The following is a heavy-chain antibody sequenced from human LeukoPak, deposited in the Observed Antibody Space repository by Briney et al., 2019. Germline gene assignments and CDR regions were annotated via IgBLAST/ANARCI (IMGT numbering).Heavy chain of an antibody. CDR3: ITGDYDFWSGFYSPNHYFDY. CDR1: GFTVSNKY. J-gene: IGHJ4*02. CDR2: IKGKTAAGAP. V-gene: IGHV3-15*01. D-gene: IGHD3-3*01. Sequence: GGSLRLSCVASGFTVSNKYMSWVRQAPGKGLEWVGRIKGKTAAGAPDYVASVKGRFTISRDDSKNTLFLQMNSLKTEDTAVYYCITGDYDFWSGFYSPNHYFDYWGQGTLVTVSS.